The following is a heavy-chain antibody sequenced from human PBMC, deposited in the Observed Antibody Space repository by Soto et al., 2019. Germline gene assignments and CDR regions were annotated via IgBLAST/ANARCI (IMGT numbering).Heavy chain of an antibody. V-gene: IGHV4-4*02. D-gene: IGHD2-8*02. CDR2: IFHDGNT. CDR3: ARHEGWTGPDE. J-gene: IGHJ4*02. Sequence: PSETLSLTCAVSGASIGSGGWWSWVRQPPGKGLEWIAEIFHDGNTNYSPSLKSRVTISVDKSQNQFSLNVYSVTAADTAVYYCARHEGWTGPDEWGKGTLVTVS. CDR1: GASIGSGGW.